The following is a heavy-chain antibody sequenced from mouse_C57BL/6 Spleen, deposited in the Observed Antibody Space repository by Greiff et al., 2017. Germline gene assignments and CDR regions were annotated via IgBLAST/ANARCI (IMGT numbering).Heavy chain of an antibody. CDR3: ARSGPEGYYFDY. CDR1: GYAFSSYW. Sequence: QVQLQQSGAELVKPGASVKISCKASGYAFSSYWMNWVKQRPGKGLEWIGQIYPGDGDTNYNGKFKGKATLTADKSSSTAYKQLSSLTSEDSAVYFCARSGPEGYYFDYWGQGTTLTVSS. V-gene: IGHV1-80*01. CDR2: IYPGDGDT. D-gene: IGHD1-3*01. J-gene: IGHJ2*01.